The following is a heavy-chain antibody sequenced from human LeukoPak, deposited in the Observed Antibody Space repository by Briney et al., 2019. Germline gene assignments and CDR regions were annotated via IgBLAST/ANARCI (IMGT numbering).Heavy chain of an antibody. CDR3: ARAGFCSSTSCYVQH. V-gene: IGHV1-2*02. Sequence: GASVKVSCKASGYTFTGYYMHWVRQAPGQGLEWMGWINPNSGGTNYAQKFQGRVTMTRDTSISTAYMELSRLRSDDTAVYYCARAGFCSSTSCYVQHWGQGTLVIVSS. CDR1: GYTFTGYY. J-gene: IGHJ1*01. D-gene: IGHD2-2*01. CDR2: INPNSGGT.